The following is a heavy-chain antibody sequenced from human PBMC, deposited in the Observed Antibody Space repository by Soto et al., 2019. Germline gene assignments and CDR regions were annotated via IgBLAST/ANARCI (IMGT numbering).Heavy chain of an antibody. Sequence: QLQLQESGSGLVKPSQTLSLTCAVSGGSISSGGYSWSWIRQPPGKGLEWIGYIYHSGSTYYNPSRKSIVTISVDRSKNQFSRKLSSVTAADTAVYYCARTRRDAFDIWGQGTMVTVSS. CDR3: ARTRRDAFDI. V-gene: IGHV4-30-2*01. CDR1: GGSISSGGYS. CDR2: IYHSGST. J-gene: IGHJ3*02.